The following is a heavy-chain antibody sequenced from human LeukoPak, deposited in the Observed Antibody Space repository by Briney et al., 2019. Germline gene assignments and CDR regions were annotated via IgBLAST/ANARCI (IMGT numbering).Heavy chain of an antibody. V-gene: IGHV4-39*01. D-gene: IGHD2-15*01. CDR3: ARHPHCSGGSCYSA. CDR1: GGSISRSSHY. Sequence: PLETLSLTCTVSGGSISRSSHYWGWLRQPPGKGLEWIGSIYYGGSTYYNPSLQSRITISVDTSKNQFSLKLSSVTAADTAVYYCARHPHCSGGSCYSAWGQGTLVTVSS. J-gene: IGHJ4*02. CDR2: IYYGGST.